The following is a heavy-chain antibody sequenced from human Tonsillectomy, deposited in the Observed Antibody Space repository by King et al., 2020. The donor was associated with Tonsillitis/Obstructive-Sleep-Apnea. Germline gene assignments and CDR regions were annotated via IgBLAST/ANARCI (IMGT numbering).Heavy chain of an antibody. CDR2: INHNGST. D-gene: IGHD2-2*01. J-gene: IGHJ5*02. Sequence: VQLQQWGAGLLKPSETLSLTCAVYGGSFSGYYWSWIRLPPGKGLEWIGEINHNGSTNYNPSLKSRVTISVDTSKNQFSLKLSSVTAADTAVYYWARGNPPRVVVVPAAPTVGWFDPWGQGTLVTVSS. V-gene: IGHV4-34*01. CDR3: ARGNPPRVVVVPAAPTVGWFDP. CDR1: GGSFSGYY.